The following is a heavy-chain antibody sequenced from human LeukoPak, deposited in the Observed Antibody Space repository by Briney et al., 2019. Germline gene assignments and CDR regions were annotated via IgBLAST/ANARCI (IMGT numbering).Heavy chain of an antibody. V-gene: IGHV4-61*08. Sequence: SETLSLTCTVSGGSINSGAYYWTWIRQHPGKGLEWIGYIYYSGSTNYNPSLKSRVTISVDTSKNQFSLKLSSVTAADTAVYYCARAGRRSSSWYTLGKYYFDYWGQGTLVTVSS. CDR2: IYYSGST. CDR1: GGSINSGAYY. J-gene: IGHJ4*02. D-gene: IGHD6-13*01. CDR3: ARAGRRSSSWYTLGKYYFDY.